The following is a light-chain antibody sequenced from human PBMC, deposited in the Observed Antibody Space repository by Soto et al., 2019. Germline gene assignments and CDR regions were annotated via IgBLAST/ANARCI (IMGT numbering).Light chain of an antibody. J-gene: IGKJ4*01. Sequence: DIQMTQSPSSLSASIGDRVTITCRASQGIIRRLAWYQQKPGKVPKLLIYDASTLQVGVPSRFRGGASGTDFTLTISSLQPEDVADYYCQKYDDAPLTFGGGTKVEI. CDR3: QKYDDAPLT. CDR2: DAS. CDR1: QGIIRR. V-gene: IGKV1-27*01.